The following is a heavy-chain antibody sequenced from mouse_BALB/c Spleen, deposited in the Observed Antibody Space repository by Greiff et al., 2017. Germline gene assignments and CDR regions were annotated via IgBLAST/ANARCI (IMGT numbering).Heavy chain of an antibody. V-gene: IGHV2-2*01. CDR1: GFSLTSYG. J-gene: IGHJ3*01. D-gene: IGHD3-3*01. CDR3: ARGDRWFAY. Sequence: VQRVESGPGLVQPSQSLSITCTVSGFSLTSYGVHWVRQSPGKGLEWLGVIWSGGSTDYNAAFISRLSISKDNSKSQVFFKMNSLQTDDTARYYCARGDRWFAYWGQGTLVTVSA. CDR2: IWSGGST.